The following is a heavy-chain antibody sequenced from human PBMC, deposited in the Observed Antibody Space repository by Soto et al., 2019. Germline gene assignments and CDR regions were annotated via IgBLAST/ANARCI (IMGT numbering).Heavy chain of an antibody. CDR3: ARHPPPRFEPRLDYYGMDV. V-gene: IGHV4-39*01. D-gene: IGHD3-16*01. J-gene: IGHJ6*02. CDR2: IHYSGAT. Sequence: QLQMQESGPGLMKPSETLSLTCTVSGGSLSGSSHFWGWIRRPPGKGLEWIGSIHYSGATYYNPSLKGRVTVSVDTSKNHFSLKLNSVTAADTAVYYCARHPPPRFEPRLDYYGMDVWGQGTTVTVSS. CDR1: GGSLSGSSHF.